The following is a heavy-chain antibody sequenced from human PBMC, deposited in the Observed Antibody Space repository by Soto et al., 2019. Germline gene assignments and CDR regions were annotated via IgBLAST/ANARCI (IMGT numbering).Heavy chain of an antibody. V-gene: IGHV4-30-4*01. CDR2: IYYSGST. CDR3: ARRVAATPFDY. D-gene: IGHD2-15*01. Sequence: SATPSLPWSVPGGSISSGYDYWRWVRQRAGKGLEWIGYIYYSGSTYYNPSLKSRVTISVDTSKNRFSVKLSSVTAADTAVYYCARRVAATPFDYWGQGTLVAVSS. CDR1: GGSISSGYDY. J-gene: IGHJ4*02.